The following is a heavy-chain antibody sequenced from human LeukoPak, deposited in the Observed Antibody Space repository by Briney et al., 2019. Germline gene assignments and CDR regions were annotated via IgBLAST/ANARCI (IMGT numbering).Heavy chain of an antibody. CDR1: GYTFSRHG. D-gene: IGHD3-10*01. Sequence: PGRSLTLSCAASGYTFSRHGIHWVRQAPGKGLEWVAVVWYDGRNRDYADSVKGRFTISKDNSNNMVFLQMNSLRAEDTAVYYCARGATFGPDAFDIWGQGTMVTVSS. V-gene: IGHV3-33*01. CDR3: ARGATFGPDAFDI. J-gene: IGHJ3*02. CDR2: VWYDGRNR.